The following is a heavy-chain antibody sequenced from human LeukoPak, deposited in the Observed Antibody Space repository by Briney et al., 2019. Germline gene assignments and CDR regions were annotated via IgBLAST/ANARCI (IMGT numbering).Heavy chain of an antibody. D-gene: IGHD4-23*01. CDR1: GFTFNIYT. CDR3: ARDRDYGGNMINWFDP. Sequence: GGSLRLSCAASGFTFNIYTMSWVRQAPGKGLEWVSVISDNGGSTYYADSVKGRFTISRDNAKNSLYLQMNSLRAEDTAVYYCARDRDYGGNMINWFDPWGQGTLVTVSS. V-gene: IGHV3-23*01. J-gene: IGHJ5*02. CDR2: ISDNGGST.